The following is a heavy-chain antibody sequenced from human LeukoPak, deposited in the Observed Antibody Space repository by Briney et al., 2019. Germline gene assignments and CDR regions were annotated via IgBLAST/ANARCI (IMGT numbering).Heavy chain of an antibody. D-gene: IGHD4-17*01. V-gene: IGHV1-46*01. CDR1: GSTFTSYY. J-gene: IGHJ2*01. CDR3: ARADPGDFKVVGWYFDL. CDR2: INPSGGST. Sequence: ASVKVSCKASGSTFTSYYMHWVRQAPGQGLEWMGMINPSGGSTSYAQKFQGRVTITADESTSTAYMELSSLRSEDTAVYYCARADPGDFKVVGWYFDLWGRGTLVTVSS.